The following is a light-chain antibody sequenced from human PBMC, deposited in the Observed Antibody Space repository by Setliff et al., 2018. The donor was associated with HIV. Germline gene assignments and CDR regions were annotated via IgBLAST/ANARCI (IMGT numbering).Light chain of an antibody. J-gene: IGLJ1*01. CDR3: TSYTTSNTITRV. CDR1: SSDVGGYNY. CDR2: EVS. V-gene: IGLV2-14*01. Sequence: QSALAQPASVSGSPGQSITISCTGTSSDVGGYNYVSWYQQHPGKAPKLMISEVSNRPSGVPNRFSGSKSGNTASLTISGLQADDEADYYCTSYTTSNTITRVFGTGTKVTVL.